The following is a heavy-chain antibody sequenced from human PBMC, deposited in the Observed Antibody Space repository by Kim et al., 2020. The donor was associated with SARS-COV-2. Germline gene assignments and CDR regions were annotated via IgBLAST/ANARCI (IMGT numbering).Heavy chain of an antibody. Sequence: GGSLRLSCVASGFTFSNYGMSWVRHAPGKGLEWVSGISGSGDTTTYADSVKGRFTISRDNSKNTLYLQMSSLRAEDTAIYYFANPRQPDYWGQGTLVTVSS. CDR3: ANPRQPDY. CDR2: ISGSGDTT. J-gene: IGHJ4*02. V-gene: IGHV3-23*01. CDR1: GFTFSNYG. D-gene: IGHD6-13*01.